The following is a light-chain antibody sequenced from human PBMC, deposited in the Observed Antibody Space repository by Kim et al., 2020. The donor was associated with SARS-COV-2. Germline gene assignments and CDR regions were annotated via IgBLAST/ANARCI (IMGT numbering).Light chain of an antibody. V-gene: IGLV1-44*01. J-gene: IGLJ2*01. CDR3: VTWDDSLNGVV. Sequence: QSVLTQSPSASGTPGQRVTISCSGSRSNIGSNPVNWYQQLPETAPQLLIRNNDQRPSRVPDRFSGSKSGTSASLAISGLQSEDEADYYCVTWDDSLNGVVIGGGTQLTVL. CDR2: NND. CDR1: RSNIGSNP.